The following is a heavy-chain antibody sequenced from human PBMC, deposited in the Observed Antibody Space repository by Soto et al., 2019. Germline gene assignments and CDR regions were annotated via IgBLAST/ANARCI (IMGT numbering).Heavy chain of an antibody. V-gene: IGHV1-69*13. CDR3: AREGSGYNF. CDR1: GGTLSSFG. Sequence: SVKVSCKASGGTLSSFGISWVRQAPGQGLEWMGGIISVFGRPNYAQRFRGRLTITADESTNTGYMELIDLRSEDTAVYYCAREGSGYNFWGQGTQVTVSS. CDR2: IISVFGRP. D-gene: IGHD5-12*01. J-gene: IGHJ1*01.